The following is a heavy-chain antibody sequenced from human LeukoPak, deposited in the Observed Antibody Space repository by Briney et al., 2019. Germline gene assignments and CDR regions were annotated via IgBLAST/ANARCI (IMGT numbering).Heavy chain of an antibody. CDR2: TYYRSKWYN. V-gene: IGHV6-1*01. D-gene: IGHD6-6*01. J-gene: IGHJ6*03. CDR1: GDSVSSNSAA. Sequence: SQTLSLTCAISGDSVSSNSAAWNWIRQSPSRGLEWLGRTYYRSKWYNDYAVSVKSRITINPDTSKNQFSLQLNSVTPEDTAVYYCARDGRRSSSGYYYYYMDVWGKGTTVTVSS. CDR3: ARDGRRSSSGYYYYYMDV.